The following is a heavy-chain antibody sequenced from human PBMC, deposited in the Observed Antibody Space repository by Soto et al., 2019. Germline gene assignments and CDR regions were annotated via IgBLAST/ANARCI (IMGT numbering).Heavy chain of an antibody. CDR1: GGSFSGYY. J-gene: IGHJ4*02. V-gene: IGHV4-34*01. CDR3: ARERVGSGYDPNLDY. CDR2: INHSGST. D-gene: IGHD5-12*01. Sequence: SETLSLTCAVYGGSFSGYYWSWIRQPPGKGLEWIGEINHSGSTNYNPSLKSRVTISVDTSKNQFSLKLSSVTAADTAVYYCARERVGSGYDPNLDYWRQGTLVTVSS.